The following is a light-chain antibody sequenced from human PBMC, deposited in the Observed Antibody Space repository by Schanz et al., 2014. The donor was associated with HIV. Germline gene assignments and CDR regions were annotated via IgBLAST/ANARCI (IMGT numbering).Light chain of an antibody. CDR3: QTYDSGISGVV. Sequence: QSALTQPPSASGSPGQSVTISCTGTSSDVGIYNFVSWYQQHPGKAPKLIIYDVNNRPSGVPDRFSGSRSGTSASLTITGLQAEDEADYYCQTYDSGISGVVFGGGTKLTVL. CDR1: SSDVGIYNF. CDR2: DVN. V-gene: IGLV2-8*01. J-gene: IGLJ2*01.